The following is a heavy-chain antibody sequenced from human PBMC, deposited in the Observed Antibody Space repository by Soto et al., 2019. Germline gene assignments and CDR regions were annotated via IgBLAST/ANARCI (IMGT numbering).Heavy chain of an antibody. J-gene: IGHJ4*02. D-gene: IGHD1-26*01. CDR2: IYGNGRST. CDR3: AKDFTPDSRWDIDY. Sequence: EVQLLESGGGLVQPAGSLRLSCAASGFTFSIYTMSWFRQAPGKGLEWVSSIYGNGRSTFYSASVKGRFTISRDTSGNTVYLQMSSRRVEVTAIYYCAKDFTPDSRWDIDYWGQGSLVTVSS. CDR1: GFTFSIYT. V-gene: IGHV3-23*01.